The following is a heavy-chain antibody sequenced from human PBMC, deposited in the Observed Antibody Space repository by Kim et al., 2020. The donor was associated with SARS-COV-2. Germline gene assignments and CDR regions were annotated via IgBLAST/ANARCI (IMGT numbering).Heavy chain of an antibody. V-gene: IGHV1-24*01. J-gene: IGHJ4*02. Sequence: YAQKFQGRVTMTEDTSTDTAYMELSSLRSEDTAVYYCATDRDYGSGTFDYWGQGTLVTVSS. D-gene: IGHD3-10*01. CDR3: ATDRDYGSGTFDY.